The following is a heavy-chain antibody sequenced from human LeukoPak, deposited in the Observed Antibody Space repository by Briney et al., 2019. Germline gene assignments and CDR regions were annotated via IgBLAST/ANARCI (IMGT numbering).Heavy chain of an antibody. CDR2: IYYSGST. Sequence: SETLSLTCTVSGGSISSSSYYWGWIRQPPGKGLEWIGSIYYSGSTYYNPSLKSRVTISVDTSKNQFSLKLSSVTAADTAVYYCAMQLNYYGSGSYYFDYWGQGTLVNVSS. V-gene: IGHV4-39*01. J-gene: IGHJ4*02. CDR1: GGSISSSSYY. CDR3: AMQLNYYGSGSYYFDY. D-gene: IGHD3-10*01.